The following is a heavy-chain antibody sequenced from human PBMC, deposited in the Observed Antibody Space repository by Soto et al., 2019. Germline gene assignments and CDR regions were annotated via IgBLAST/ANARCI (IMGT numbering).Heavy chain of an antibody. J-gene: IGHJ4*02. D-gene: IGHD3-10*01. CDR3: ARQYYFGSGSYYSRPFDF. CDR2: IYYSGKT. V-gene: IGHV4-39*01. CDR1: GGSISSSSYY. Sequence: QLQLQESGPGLVKPSETLSLTCTVSGGSISSSSYYWGWIRQPPGKGLEWIGSIYYSGKTYYNPSLKGRVTIPADTAKNPFALTLSSVTAADAAVYYCARQYYFGSGSYYSRPFDFWGQGTLVTVSS.